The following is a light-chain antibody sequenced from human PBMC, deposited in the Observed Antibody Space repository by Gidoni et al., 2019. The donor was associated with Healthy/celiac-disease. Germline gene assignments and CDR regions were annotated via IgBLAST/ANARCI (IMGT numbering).Light chain of an antibody. Sequence: DIQITQSPSSLSASVGDRVTIPCRASQRISSYLNWYQQKPGKAPKLLIYAASSLQSGVPSRFSGSGSGTDFTLTISSLQPEDFATYYCQQSYSTPPYTFGQGTKLEIK. CDR2: AAS. CDR3: QQSYSTPPYT. J-gene: IGKJ2*01. CDR1: QRISSY. V-gene: IGKV1-39*01.